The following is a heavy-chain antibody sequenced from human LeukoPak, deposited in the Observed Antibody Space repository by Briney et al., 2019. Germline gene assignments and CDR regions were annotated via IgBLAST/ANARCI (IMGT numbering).Heavy chain of an antibody. CDR2: IGPGPSHT. V-gene: IGHV3-21*01. Sequence: GGSLRLSCAASGFTFNTYGMNWARQAPGKGREWLSYIGPGPSHTYFADSVRGRFFISRDDAKSSLYLQMSSLRAEDTAVYYCARDYVTMAPDYGGLGTLVTVSS. CDR1: GFTFNTYG. D-gene: IGHD3-10*02. J-gene: IGHJ4*02. CDR3: ARDYVTMAPDY.